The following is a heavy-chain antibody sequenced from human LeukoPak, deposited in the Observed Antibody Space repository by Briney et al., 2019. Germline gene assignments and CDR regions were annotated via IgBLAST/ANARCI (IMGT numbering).Heavy chain of an antibody. Sequence: GGSLRLSCVDSGFTFSHYGMHWVRQAPRKGLEWVAVIWSDGTEKYYGDAVKGRFTISRDNFRKTLYLQMNSLRGEDTAVYYCARDAQRGFDYSNSLQYWGQGTLVTVSS. CDR2: IWSDGTEK. CDR1: GFTFSHYG. D-gene: IGHD4-11*01. V-gene: IGHV3-33*08. J-gene: IGHJ4*02. CDR3: ARDAQRGFDYSNSLQY.